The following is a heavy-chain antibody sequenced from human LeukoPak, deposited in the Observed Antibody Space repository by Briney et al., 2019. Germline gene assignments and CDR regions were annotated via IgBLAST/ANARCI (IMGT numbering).Heavy chain of an antibody. CDR3: ARDVGGSLDY. J-gene: IGHJ4*02. V-gene: IGHV3-7*01. CDR2: IKGDESAK. CDR1: GFTFSTYW. Sequence: GGSLRLSCAASGFTFSTYWMAWVRQAPGKGLEWVANIKGDESAKHQADSVKGRFTISRDNAQSSVYLQMTSLRGEDTAVYYCARDVGGSLDYWGQGTLVTVSS. D-gene: IGHD1-26*01.